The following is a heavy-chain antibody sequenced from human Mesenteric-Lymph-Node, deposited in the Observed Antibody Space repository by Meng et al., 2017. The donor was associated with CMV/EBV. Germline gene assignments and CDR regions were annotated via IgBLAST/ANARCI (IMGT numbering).Heavy chain of an antibody. Sequence: QGQFHQGGAGLLKPPETLSATCAVYGGSFSGYYWNWIRQSPEKGLEWIGEINHSGSTTYNPSFTSRIIISVDTSTNQISLNMSSVTAADTAVYYCARGSSYDILTGYFDYWGQGALVTVSS. CDR1: GGSFSGYY. D-gene: IGHD3-9*01. J-gene: IGHJ4*02. CDR3: ARGSSYDILTGYFDY. CDR2: INHSGST. V-gene: IGHV4-34*01.